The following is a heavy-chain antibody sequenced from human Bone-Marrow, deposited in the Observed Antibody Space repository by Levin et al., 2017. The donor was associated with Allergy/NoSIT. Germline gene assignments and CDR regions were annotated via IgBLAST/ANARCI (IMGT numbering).Heavy chain of an antibody. CDR3: VKDNSYLDV. D-gene: IGHD5-24*01. Sequence: GESLKISCTGSGYKFPSYWIGWVRQRPGRGLEWMGIIYPGDSDTRYSPSFQGQVTISADKSISTAYLQWSSLKASDTAVYYCVKDNSYLDVWGLGTTVTVSS. J-gene: IGHJ6*02. CDR2: IYPGDSDT. CDR1: GYKFPSYW. V-gene: IGHV5-51*01.